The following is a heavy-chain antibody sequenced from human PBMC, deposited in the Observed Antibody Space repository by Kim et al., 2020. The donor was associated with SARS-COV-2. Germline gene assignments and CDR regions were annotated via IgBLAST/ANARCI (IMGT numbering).Heavy chain of an antibody. J-gene: IGHJ6*02. Sequence: GGSLRLSCAASGFTFDDYAMHWVRQAPGKGLEWVSGISWNSGSIGYADSVKGRFTISRDNAKNSLYLQMNSLRAEDTALYYCAKHGGSGIGSVHYYYYGMDVWGQGTTVTVSS. CDR1: GFTFDDYA. CDR3: AKHGGSGIGSVHYYYYGMDV. V-gene: IGHV3-9*01. CDR2: ISWNSGSI. D-gene: IGHD3-10*01.